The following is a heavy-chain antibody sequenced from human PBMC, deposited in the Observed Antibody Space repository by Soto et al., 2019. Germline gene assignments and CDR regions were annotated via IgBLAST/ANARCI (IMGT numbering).Heavy chain of an antibody. CDR1: GYTFSTYG. CDR3: ARSGKGAEGFEH. Sequence: QVQLVQSGAEVKKPGASVKVSCKASGYTFSTYGFSWVRQAPGPGLEWMGWIGADNGDTNYAQNFLARVTMTTDTATNTSCMVLGSPASDDRAGYFWARSGKGAEGFEHGGQGTLVTVSS. CDR2: IGADNGDT. V-gene: IGHV1-18*01. D-gene: IGHD1-26*01. J-gene: IGHJ1*01.